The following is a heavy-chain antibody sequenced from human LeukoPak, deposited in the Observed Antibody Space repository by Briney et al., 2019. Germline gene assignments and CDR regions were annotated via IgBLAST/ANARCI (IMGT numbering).Heavy chain of an antibody. D-gene: IGHD6-13*01. J-gene: IGHJ6*03. CDR3: ASYSSNLYYYYMDV. CDR2: ISSSSSTI. Sequence: GGSLRLSCAASGFTSSSYSMNWVRQAPGKGLEWVSYISSSSSTIYYADSVKGRFTISRDNAKNSLYLQMSSLRAEDTAVYYCASYSSNLYYYYMDVWGKGTTVTVSS. CDR1: GFTSSSYS. V-gene: IGHV3-48*01.